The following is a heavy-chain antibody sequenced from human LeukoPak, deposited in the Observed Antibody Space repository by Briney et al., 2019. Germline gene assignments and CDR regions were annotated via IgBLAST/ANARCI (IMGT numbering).Heavy chain of an antibody. CDR1: GFTFSSYA. Sequence: GGSLRLSCAASGFTFSSYAMRWVRQAPGKGLEWVSAISGSGGSTYYADSVKGRFTISRDNSKNTLYLQMNSLRAEDTAVYYCAKDKGRIMVWGSFAYWGQGTLVTVSS. J-gene: IGHJ4*02. CDR3: AKDKGRIMVWGSFAY. CDR2: ISGSGGST. D-gene: IGHD3-10*01. V-gene: IGHV3-23*01.